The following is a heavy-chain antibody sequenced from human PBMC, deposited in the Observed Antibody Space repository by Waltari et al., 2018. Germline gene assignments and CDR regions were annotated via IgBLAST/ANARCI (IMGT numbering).Heavy chain of an antibody. Sequence: QVPLVPSGAVVKTPGASVTVSCKASGYPFTGHHMHWVRQAPGHGLEWTGWINPNSGGTNYAQKCQGRVTMARDTSISTAYMELSRLRSDDTAVYYCARALPGGYAVGVPYYFDYWGQGTLVTVSS. D-gene: IGHD5-12*01. V-gene: IGHV1-2*02. CDR1: GYPFTGHH. CDR2: INPNSGGT. J-gene: IGHJ4*02. CDR3: ARALPGGYAVGVPYYFDY.